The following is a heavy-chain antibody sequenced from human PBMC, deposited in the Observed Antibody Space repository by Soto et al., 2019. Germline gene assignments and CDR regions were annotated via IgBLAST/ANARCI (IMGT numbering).Heavy chain of an antibody. CDR2: IYYSGST. CDR3: ARNKGEYSGYEYYYYYGMDV. J-gene: IGHJ6*02. CDR1: GGSISSYY. Sequence: PSETLSLTCTVSGGSISSYYWSWIRQPPGKGLDWIVYIYYSGSTNYNPSLKSRVTISVDTSKNQFSLKLSSVTAADTAVYYCARNKGEYSGYEYYYYYGMDVWGQGTTVTVSS. V-gene: IGHV4-59*08. D-gene: IGHD5-12*01.